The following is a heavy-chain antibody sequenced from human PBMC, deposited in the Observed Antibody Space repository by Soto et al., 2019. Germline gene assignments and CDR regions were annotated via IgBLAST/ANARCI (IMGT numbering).Heavy chain of an antibody. J-gene: IGHJ4*02. Sequence: SQTLSLTCAVYGGSFSGYYWSWIRQPPGKGLEWIGEINHSGSTNYNPSLKSRVTISVDTSKNQCSLKLSSVTAADTAVYYCAGIAAAGSTDYWGQGTLVTVSS. CDR2: INHSGST. V-gene: IGHV4-34*01. CDR3: AGIAAAGSTDY. CDR1: GGSFSGYY. D-gene: IGHD6-13*01.